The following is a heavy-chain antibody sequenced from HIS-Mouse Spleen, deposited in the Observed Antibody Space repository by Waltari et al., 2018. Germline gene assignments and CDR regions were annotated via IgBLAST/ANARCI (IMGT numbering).Heavy chain of an antibody. V-gene: IGHV4-39*07. CDR2: SYYSGRT. CDR3: AREIPYSSSWYDWYFDL. J-gene: IGHJ2*01. Sequence: QLQLQESGPGLVKPSETLSLTCTVSGGSISSSSYYWGWIRQPPGKGLEWIGSSYYSGRTDYNPSLKSLGTISLDTSKNQFSLKLSSVTAADTAVYYCAREIPYSSSWYDWYFDLWGRGTLVTVSS. CDR1: GGSISSSSYY. D-gene: IGHD6-13*01.